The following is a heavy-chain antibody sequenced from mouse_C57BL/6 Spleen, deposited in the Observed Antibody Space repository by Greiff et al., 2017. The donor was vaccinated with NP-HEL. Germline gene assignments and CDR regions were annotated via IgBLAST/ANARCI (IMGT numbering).Heavy chain of an antibody. Sequence: VQLQQSGAELVRPGSSVKLSCKASGYTFTSYWMHWVKQRPIQGLEWIGNIDPSDSETHYNQKFKDKATLTVDKSSSTAYMQLSSLTSEDSAVYYCARGHGYPHWYFDVWGTGTTVTVSS. J-gene: IGHJ1*03. CDR3: ARGHGYPHWYFDV. CDR2: IDPSDSET. CDR1: GYTFTSYW. D-gene: IGHD2-2*01. V-gene: IGHV1-52*01.